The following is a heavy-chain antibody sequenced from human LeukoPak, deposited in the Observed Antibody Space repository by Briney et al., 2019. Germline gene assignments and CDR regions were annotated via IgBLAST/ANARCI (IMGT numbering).Heavy chain of an antibody. J-gene: IGHJ3*02. Sequence: ETLSLTCTVSGGSISSSSYYWGWIRQPPGKGLEWVSTISGSGGSAYYADSVKGRFTISRDNSKNTLYLQMNSLRAEDTAVYYCARDWPSEWQQLPDYDAVDIWGQGTMVTVSS. CDR2: ISGSGGSA. CDR3: ARDWPSEWQQLPDYDAVDI. V-gene: IGHV3-23*01. CDR1: GGSISSSSYY. D-gene: IGHD6-13*01.